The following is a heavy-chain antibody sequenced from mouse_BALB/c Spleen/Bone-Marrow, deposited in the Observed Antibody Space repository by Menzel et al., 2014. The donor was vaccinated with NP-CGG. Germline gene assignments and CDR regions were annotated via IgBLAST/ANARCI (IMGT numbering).Heavy chain of an antibody. CDR3: TRSNVPGAMDY. V-gene: IGHV5-15*02. CDR2: ISNLAYSI. CDR1: GFSFSDYG. Sequence: EVNVVESGGGLAQPGGSRKLSCAASGFSFSDYGMAWVRQAPGKGPEWVGFISNLAYSIYYADTVTGRFTISRENAKNTLYLEMSSLRSEDTAMYYCTRSNVPGAMDYWGQGTSVTVSS. D-gene: IGHD4-1*01. J-gene: IGHJ4*01.